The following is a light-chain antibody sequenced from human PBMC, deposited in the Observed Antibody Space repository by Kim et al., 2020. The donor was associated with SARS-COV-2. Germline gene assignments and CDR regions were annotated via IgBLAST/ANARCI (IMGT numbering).Light chain of an antibody. V-gene: IGLV1-44*01. CDR3: TTWDDSLNGPA. Sequence: GQRVTISCSGSNSNIGSNTVHWFQQLPGTAPKLLIYSNNQRPSGVPDRFSGSKSGTSASLAIGGLQFEDEADYYCTTWDDSLNGPAFGGGTQLTVL. CDR2: SNN. CDR1: NSNIGSNT. J-gene: IGLJ2*01.